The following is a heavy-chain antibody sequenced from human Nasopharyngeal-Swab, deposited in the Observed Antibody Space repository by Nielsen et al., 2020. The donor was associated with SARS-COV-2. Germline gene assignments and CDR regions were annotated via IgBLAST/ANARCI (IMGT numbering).Heavy chain of an antibody. V-gene: IGHV1-69*13. CDR2: IIPIFGTA. D-gene: IGHD6-13*01. CDR3: ARDNRAAGDAFDI. CDR1: GGTFSSYA. Sequence: SVKVSCKASGGTFSSYAISWVRQAPGQGLEWMGGIIPIFGTANYAQKFQGRVTITADESTSTAYMELRSLRSDDTAVYYCARDNRAAGDAFDIWGQGTMVTVSS. J-gene: IGHJ3*02.